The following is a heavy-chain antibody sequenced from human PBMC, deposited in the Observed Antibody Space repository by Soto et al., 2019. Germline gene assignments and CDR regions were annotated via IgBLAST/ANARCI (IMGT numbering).Heavy chain of an antibody. CDR3: ARSLLFWSAGTKSYGMDV. J-gene: IGHJ6*02. CDR1: GLVVSNNY. V-gene: IGHV3-53*01. D-gene: IGHD1-1*01. CDR2: IYGGSST. Sequence: GGSLRLSCAASGLVVSNNYMTWVRQAPGKGLEWVSVIYGGSSTYYADSVKGRFTISRDGSKNTLYLQMNSLRAEDTAVYYCARSLLFWSAGTKSYGMDVWGQGTTVTVSS.